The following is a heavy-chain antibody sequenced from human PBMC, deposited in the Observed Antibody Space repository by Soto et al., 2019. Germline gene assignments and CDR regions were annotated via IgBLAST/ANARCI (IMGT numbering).Heavy chain of an antibody. CDR1: GFTFSDHY. D-gene: IGHD5-12*01. Sequence: GGSLRLSRAAAGFTFSDHYIDWVLQSPGKGREWVGRSRNKARRYTTDYAASVKGRSTISRDDSKSSGYLEMNSRKTEYTAVYYCGRGLPTTGFDYWGQGILVTVSS. CDR2: SRNKARRYTT. J-gene: IGHJ4*02. V-gene: IGHV3-72*01. CDR3: GRGLPTTGFDY.